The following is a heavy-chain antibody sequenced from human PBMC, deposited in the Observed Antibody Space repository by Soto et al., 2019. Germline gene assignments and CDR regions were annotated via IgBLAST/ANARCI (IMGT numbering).Heavy chain of an antibody. CDR1: GFTFSSYS. CDR3: VKSLGFFSSYSCYRDYYYYYGMDV. D-gene: IGHD2-2*01. Sequence: GGSLRLSCAASGFTFSSYSMHWVRQAPGKGLEWVTIIAYDSGNIYYADSVKGRFSISRDNYRNTLYLQMNSLRPEYADVYYCVKSLGFFSSYSCYRDYYYYYGMDVWGQGTTVTVSS. J-gene: IGHJ6*02. V-gene: IGHV3-30*18. CDR2: IAYDSGNI.